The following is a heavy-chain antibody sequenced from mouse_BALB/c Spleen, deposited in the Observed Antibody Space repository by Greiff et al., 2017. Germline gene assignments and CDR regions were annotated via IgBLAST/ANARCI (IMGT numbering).Heavy chain of an antibody. Sequence: EVQLVESGPELVKPGASVKMSCKASGYTFTSYVMHWVKQKPGQGLEWIGYINPYNDGTKYNEKFKGKATLTSDKSSSTAYMELSSLTSEDSAVYYCAAYYGNYWYFDVWGAGTTVTVSS. D-gene: IGHD2-10*01. CDR1: GYTFTSYV. CDR2: INPYNDGT. J-gene: IGHJ1*01. V-gene: IGHV1-14*01. CDR3: AAYYGNYWYFDV.